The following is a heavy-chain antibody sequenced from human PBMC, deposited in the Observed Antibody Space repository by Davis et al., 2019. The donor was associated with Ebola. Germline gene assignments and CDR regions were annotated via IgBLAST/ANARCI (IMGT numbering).Heavy chain of an antibody. CDR1: GYTFTSYG. V-gene: IGHV1-18*01. CDR3: AKAVAGYYYYGMDV. J-gene: IGHJ6*02. Sequence: AASVKVSCKASGYTFTSYGISWVRQAPGQGLEWMGWISAYNGNTNYAQKLQGRVTMTTDTSTSTAYMELSSLRSEDTAVYYCAKAVAGYYYYGMDVWGQGTTVTVSS. D-gene: IGHD6-19*01. CDR2: ISAYNGNT.